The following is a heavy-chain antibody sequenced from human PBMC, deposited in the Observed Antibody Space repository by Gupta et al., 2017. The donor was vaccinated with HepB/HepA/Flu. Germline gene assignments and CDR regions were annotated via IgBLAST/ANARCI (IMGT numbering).Heavy chain of an antibody. J-gene: IGHJ6*02. CDR1: GFTFVDYA. V-gene: IGHV3-9*01. Sequence: EVQLVESGGGLVQPGRSLRLSCAASGFTFVDYAMHWVRQAPGKGLEWVSGISWNSGTIDYADSVKGRFTISRDNAKNSLYLQMNSLRAEDTALYYCAKDIEGSPRGMDVWGQGTTVTVSS. D-gene: IGHD6-6*01. CDR3: AKDIEGSPRGMDV. CDR2: ISWNSGTI.